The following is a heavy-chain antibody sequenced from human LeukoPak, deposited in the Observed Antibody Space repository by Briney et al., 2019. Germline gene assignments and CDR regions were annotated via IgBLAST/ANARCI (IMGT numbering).Heavy chain of an antibody. D-gene: IGHD6-19*01. CDR2: IYHSGST. Sequence: SETLSLTCAVSGYSISSGYYWGWIRQPPGKGLEWIGSIYHSGSTYYNPSLKSRVTISVDTSKNQFSLKLSSVTAADTAVYYCARAVAQWLVSDAFGIWGQGTMVTVSS. J-gene: IGHJ3*02. V-gene: IGHV4-38-2*01. CDR3: ARAVAQWLVSDAFGI. CDR1: GYSISSGYY.